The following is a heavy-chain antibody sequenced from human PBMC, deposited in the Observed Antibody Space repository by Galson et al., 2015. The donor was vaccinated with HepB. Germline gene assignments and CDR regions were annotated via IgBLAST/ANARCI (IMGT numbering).Heavy chain of an antibody. Sequence: VKVSCKASGYTFTSYGISWVRQAPGQGLEWMGWISAYNGNTNYAQKLQGRVTMTTDTSTSTAYMELRSLRSDDTAVYYCARRSRMTTVAHYYYYYGMDVWGQGTTVTVSS. CDR1: GYTFTSYG. D-gene: IGHD4-23*01. J-gene: IGHJ6*02. CDR3: ARRSRMTTVAHYYYYYGMDV. V-gene: IGHV1-18*04. CDR2: ISAYNGNT.